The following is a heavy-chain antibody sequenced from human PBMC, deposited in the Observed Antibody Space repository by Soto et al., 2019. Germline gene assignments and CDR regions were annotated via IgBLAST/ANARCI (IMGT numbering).Heavy chain of an antibody. V-gene: IGHV3-23*01. CDR1: GFTFSSYA. D-gene: IGHD6-13*01. J-gene: IGHJ6*02. Sequence: PWGSLRLSCAASGFTFSSYAMIRVRQAPGKGLEWVSAISGSGGSTYYADSVKGRFTISRDNSKNTLYLQMNSLRAEDTAVYYCAILAAAGTDYYYYYGMDVWGQGTTVTVSS. CDR2: ISGSGGST. CDR3: AILAAAGTDYYYYYGMDV.